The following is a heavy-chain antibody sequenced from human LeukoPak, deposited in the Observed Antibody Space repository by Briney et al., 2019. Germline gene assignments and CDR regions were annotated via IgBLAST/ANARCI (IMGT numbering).Heavy chain of an antibody. J-gene: IGHJ4*02. D-gene: IGHD1-26*01. CDR1: GGTFSSYA. CDR2: IIPIFGTA. V-gene: IGHV1-69*05. CDR3: AGGIVGATTSNFDY. Sequence: SVKVSCKASGGTFSSYAISWVRQAPGQGLEWMGGIIPIFGTANYAQKFQGRVTITTDESTSTAYMELSSLRSEDTAVYYWAGGIVGATTSNFDYWGQGTLVTVSS.